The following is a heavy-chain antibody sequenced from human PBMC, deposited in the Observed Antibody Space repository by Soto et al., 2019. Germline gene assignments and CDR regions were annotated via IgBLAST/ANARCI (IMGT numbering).Heavy chain of an antibody. CDR2: IIPIFGTA. V-gene: IGHV1-69*01. J-gene: IGHJ6*02. D-gene: IGHD4-17*01. CDR3: ARGGWDYGDYTLYYYYGMDV. CDR1: GGTFSSYA. Sequence: QVQLVQSGAEVKKPGSSVKVSCKASGGTFSSYAISWVRQAPGQGLEWMGGIIPIFGTANYAQKFQGRVTITADESTSTAYMELSSLRSEDTAVYYCARGGWDYGDYTLYYYYGMDVWGQGTTVTVSS.